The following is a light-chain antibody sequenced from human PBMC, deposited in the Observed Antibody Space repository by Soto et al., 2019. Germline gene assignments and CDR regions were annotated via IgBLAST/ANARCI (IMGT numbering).Light chain of an antibody. CDR1: QNVRSN. V-gene: IGKV3-11*01. CDR2: DAS. J-gene: IGKJ5*01. CDR3: QQRSNWPIT. Sequence: EIVLTQSPATLSVSPGERATLSCRASQNVRSNLAWYQQKPGQAPRLLIYDASNRATGIPARFSGSGSGTDFTLTISSLEPEDFAVYYCQQRSNWPITFGQGTRLEI.